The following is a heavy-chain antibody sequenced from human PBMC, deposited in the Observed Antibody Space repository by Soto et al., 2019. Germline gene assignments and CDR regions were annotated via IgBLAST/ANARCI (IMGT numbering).Heavy chain of an antibody. Sequence: ASVKVSCKASGYTFTDYYIHWVRQAPGQGLEWIGWINPKSGGTSYAQKFQGRVTMARDTSVTTAYMDLSSLRPDDTAVYYCARRSYDASGHEAFGVWGQGTLVTVSS. D-gene: IGHD3-3*01. J-gene: IGHJ4*01. CDR2: INPKSGGT. CDR3: ARRSYDASGHEAFGV. CDR1: GYTFTDYY. V-gene: IGHV1-2*02.